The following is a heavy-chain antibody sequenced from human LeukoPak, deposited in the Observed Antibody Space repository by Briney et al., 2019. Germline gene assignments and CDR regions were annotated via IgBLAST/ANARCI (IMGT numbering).Heavy chain of an antibody. J-gene: IGHJ4*02. CDR3: AKVRGFCSGGSCPIPLFDY. V-gene: IGHV3-23*01. CDR1: GFTFSSYG. Sequence: GGSLRLSCAASGFTFSSYGMSWVRQAPGKGLEWVSAISGSGGSTYYADSVKGRFTISRDNSKNTLYLQMNSLRAEDTAVYYCAKVRGFCSGGSCPIPLFDYGGQGTLVTVSS. CDR2: ISGSGGST. D-gene: IGHD2-15*01.